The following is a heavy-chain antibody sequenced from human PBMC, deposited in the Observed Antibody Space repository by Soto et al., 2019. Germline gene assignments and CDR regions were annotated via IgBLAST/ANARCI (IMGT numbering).Heavy chain of an antibody. D-gene: IGHD2-15*01. CDR1: GGSISYYY. CDR3: ARGGYCNGSACRGAFYYFQYGMDV. CDR2: MYYSGGS. J-gene: IGHJ6*02. Sequence: QVHLQEWGPGLVKPSETLSLTCTVSGGSISYYYWSWIRQPPGKGLEWIGYMYYSGGSNYNPSLTSRDTISVDTSKNRFSLKLTCVTAADTAVYHCARGGYCNGSACRGAFYYFQYGMDVWGQGTTVTVSS. V-gene: IGHV4-59*01.